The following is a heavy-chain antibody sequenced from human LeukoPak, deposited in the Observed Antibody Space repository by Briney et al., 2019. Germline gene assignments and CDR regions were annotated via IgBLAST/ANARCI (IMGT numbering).Heavy chain of an antibody. J-gene: IGHJ6*02. V-gene: IGHV1-2*02. CDR3: AKEVLPAGGYYYVMDV. CDR1: GYTFTGYY. CDR2: INPNTGGT. D-gene: IGHD2-2*01. Sequence: ASVKVSCKASGYTFTGYYMRWVRQAPGQGLEWMGWINPNTGGTSYAQNFQGRVTMTRDTSITTAYMELSRLRSDDTAVYYCAKEVLPAGGYYYVMDVWGQGTTVTVSS.